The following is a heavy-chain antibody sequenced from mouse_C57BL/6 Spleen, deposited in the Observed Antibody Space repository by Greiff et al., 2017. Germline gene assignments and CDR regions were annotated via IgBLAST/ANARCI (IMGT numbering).Heavy chain of an antibody. D-gene: IGHD4-1*01. CDR3: ALTGTDYAMDY. CDR2: IYPGDGDT. Sequence: VQLQQSGAELVKPGASVKISCKASGYAFSSYWMNWVKQRPGKGLEWIGQIYPGDGDTNYNGKFKGKATLTADKSSSTAYMQRSSLTSEDSAVYFCALTGTDYAMDYWGQGTSVTVSS. CDR1: GYAFSSYW. V-gene: IGHV1-80*01. J-gene: IGHJ4*01.